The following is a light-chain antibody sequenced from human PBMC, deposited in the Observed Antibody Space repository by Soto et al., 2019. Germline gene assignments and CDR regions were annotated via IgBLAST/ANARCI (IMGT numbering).Light chain of an antibody. CDR3: VSWDNSLGGRV. V-gene: IGLV1-47*02. CDR1: ISNSGSNY. J-gene: IGLJ3*02. CDR2: SND. Sequence: QLVLTQPPSASGTPGXXXXXXXSGSISNSGSNYVYWYQQLPGTAPKLLIYSNDQRPSGVSDRFSGSKSGSTASLAISGLRSEDEADYYCVSWDNSLGGRVFGGGTKLTVL.